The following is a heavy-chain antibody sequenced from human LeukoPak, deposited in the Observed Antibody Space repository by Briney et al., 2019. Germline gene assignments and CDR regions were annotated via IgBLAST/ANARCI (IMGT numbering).Heavy chain of an antibody. CDR3: ARHMTTVTTVNWFDP. D-gene: IGHD4-17*01. Sequence: GGSLRLSCAASGFTFSSYSMNWVRKAPGKGLEWVSSISSSSSYIYYADSVKGRFTISRDNAKNSLYLQMNSLRAEDTAVYYCARHMTTVTTVNWFDPWGQGTLVTVSS. CDR1: GFTFSSYS. V-gene: IGHV3-21*01. J-gene: IGHJ5*02. CDR2: ISSSSSYI.